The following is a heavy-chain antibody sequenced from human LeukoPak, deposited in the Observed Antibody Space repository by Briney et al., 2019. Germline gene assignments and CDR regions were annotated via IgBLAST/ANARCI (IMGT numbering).Heavy chain of an antibody. V-gene: IGHV4-59*12. J-gene: IGHJ4*02. CDR2: IYYSGRT. Sequence: SETLSLTCTVSGGSISSYYWSWIRQPPGKGLEWIGFIYYSGRTDYSPSLKSRAAISLDTSKSQFSLKLNSVTAADTAVYYCARRRRDGYNFYFDFWGQGSLVAVSS. CDR3: ARRRRDGYNFYFDF. CDR1: GGSISSYY. D-gene: IGHD5-24*01.